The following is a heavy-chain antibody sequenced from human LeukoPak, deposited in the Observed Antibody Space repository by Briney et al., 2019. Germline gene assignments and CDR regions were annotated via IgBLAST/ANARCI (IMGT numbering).Heavy chain of an antibody. J-gene: IGHJ4*02. D-gene: IGHD3-22*01. CDR1: GFTFGDYA. V-gene: IGHV3-7*01. CDR2: IKQDGSEK. Sequence: PGRSLRLSCTASGFTFGDYAMSWVRQAPGKGLEWVANIKQDGSEKYYVDSVKGRFTISRDNAKNSLYLQMNSLRAEDTAVYYCARLGGYYFALGYWGQGTLVTVFS. CDR3: ARLGGYYFALGY.